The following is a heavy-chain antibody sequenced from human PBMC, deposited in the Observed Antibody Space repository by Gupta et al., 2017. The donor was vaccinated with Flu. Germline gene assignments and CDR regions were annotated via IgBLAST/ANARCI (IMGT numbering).Heavy chain of an antibody. D-gene: IGHD6-19*01. J-gene: IGHJ4*02. CDR3: AKSKYTSGWYDY. CDR1: GFTFNRHD. Sequence: EVQLLESGGGLVQPGGSLRLSCSASGFTFNRHDMTWLRQAPGKGLQWLAGISSSGAVTDYADSIRGRFTISRDNSKNTVYFQLTGLRAEDSAPYYCAKSKYTSGWYDYWGRGTLVTVSS. V-gene: IGHV3-23*01. CDR2: ISSSGAVT.